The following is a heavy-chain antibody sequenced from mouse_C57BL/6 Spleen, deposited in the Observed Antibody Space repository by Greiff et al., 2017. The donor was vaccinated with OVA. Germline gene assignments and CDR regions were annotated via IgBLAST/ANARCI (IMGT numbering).Heavy chain of an antibody. CDR1: GYAFSSYW. D-gene: IGHD2-3*01. CDR2: LYPGDGDT. V-gene: IGHV1-80*01. Sequence: VQLQQSGAELVKPGASVKISCKASGYAFSSYWMNWVKQRPGKGLEWIGQLYPGDGDTNYNGKFKGKATLTADKSSSTAYMQLSSLTSEDSAVYFCARRAVDGYFSYWGQGTLVTVSA. CDR3: ARRAVDGYFSY. J-gene: IGHJ3*01.